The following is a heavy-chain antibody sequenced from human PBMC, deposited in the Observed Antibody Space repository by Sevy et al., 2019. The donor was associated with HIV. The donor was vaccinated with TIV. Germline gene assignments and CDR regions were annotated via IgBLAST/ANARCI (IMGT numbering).Heavy chain of an antibody. J-gene: IGHJ4*02. CDR1: GFTFSSYA. V-gene: IGHV3-23*01. Sequence: GGSLRLSCAASGFTFSSYAMSWVRQAPGKGLEWVSAISGSGGSTYYADSVKGRFTISRDNSKNTLYLQMNSLRAEDRDVYYYAKAGGPGGLERLPTFDYWGQGTLVTVSS. CDR2: ISGSGGST. D-gene: IGHD1-1*01. CDR3: AKAGGPGGLERLPTFDY.